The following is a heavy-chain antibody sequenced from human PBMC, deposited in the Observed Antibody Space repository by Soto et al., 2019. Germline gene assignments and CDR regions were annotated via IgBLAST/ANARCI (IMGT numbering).Heavy chain of an antibody. CDR2: IYYSGST. D-gene: IGHD6-19*01. V-gene: IGHV4-39*01. CDR3: ASSSGYSSAEGAFDI. J-gene: IGHJ3*02. Sequence: QLQLQESGPGLVKPSETLSLTCTVSGGSISSSSYYWGWIRQPPGKGLEWIGSIYYSGSTYYNPSLKSRVTISVDTSKNQFSLKLSSVTAADTAVYYCASSSGYSSAEGAFDIWGQGTMVTVSS. CDR1: GGSISSSSYY.